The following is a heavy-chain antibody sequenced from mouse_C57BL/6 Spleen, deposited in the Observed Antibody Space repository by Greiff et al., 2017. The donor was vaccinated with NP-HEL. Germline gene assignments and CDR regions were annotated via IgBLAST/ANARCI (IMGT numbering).Heavy chain of an antibody. CDR3: ARGDISSPFAY. CDR2: INPSSGYT. J-gene: IGHJ3*01. V-gene: IGHV1-4*01. CDR1: GYTFTSYT. D-gene: IGHD1-1*01. Sequence: QVQLQQSGAELARPGASVKMSCKASGYTFTSYTMHWVKQRPGQGLEWIGYINPSSGYTKYNQKFKDKATLTADKSSSTAYMQLSSLTSEDSAVYYCARGDISSPFAYWGQGTLVTVSA.